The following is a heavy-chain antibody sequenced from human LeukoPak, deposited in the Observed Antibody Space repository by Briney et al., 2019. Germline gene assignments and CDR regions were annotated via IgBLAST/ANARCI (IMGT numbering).Heavy chain of an antibody. J-gene: IGHJ4*02. CDR1: GFTFSSYW. D-gene: IGHD4-17*01. V-gene: IGHV3-7*01. Sequence: PGGSLRLSCAASGFTFSSYWMSWIRQAPGKGLEWVANIKQDGSEKYYVDSVKGRFTISRDNAKNSLYLQMNSLRAEDTAVYYCARVDDYGDSPYYFDYWGQGTLVTVSS. CDR3: ARVDDYGDSPYYFDY. CDR2: IKQDGSEK.